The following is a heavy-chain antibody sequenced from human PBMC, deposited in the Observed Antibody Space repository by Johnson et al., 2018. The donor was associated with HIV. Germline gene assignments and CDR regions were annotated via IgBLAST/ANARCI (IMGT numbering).Heavy chain of an antibody. D-gene: IGHD1-26*01. J-gene: IGHJ3*02. CDR1: GFPFSNFD. Sequence: EQLVESGGDSVQPGGSLRLSCAASGFPFSNFDMHWVRQAPGKGLEWVSVIFSDGPTYYAGSVKGRFTISRDNAKNSLYLQMNSLRAEDTAVYYCASDSPWELTAFDIWGQGTMVTVSS. CDR2: IFSDGPT. CDR3: ASDSPWELTAFDI. V-gene: IGHV3-66*01.